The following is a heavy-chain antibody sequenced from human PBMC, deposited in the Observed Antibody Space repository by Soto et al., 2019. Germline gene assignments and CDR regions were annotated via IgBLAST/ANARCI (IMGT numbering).Heavy chain of an antibody. J-gene: IGHJ4*02. V-gene: IGHV4-39*01. Sequence: QLQLQESGPGLVKPSETLSLTCIVTGGSIRVINYYWDWIRQPPGKGLEWIGTIYYSGTTVYNPSLKSRVTMSVDTSKRQFSLKVSSVAAADTAVYFCVRRAPDGTGHHYFDYWGQGALVTVSS. CDR2: IYYSGTT. D-gene: IGHD2-8*02. CDR3: VRRAPDGTGHHYFDY. CDR1: GGSIRVINYY.